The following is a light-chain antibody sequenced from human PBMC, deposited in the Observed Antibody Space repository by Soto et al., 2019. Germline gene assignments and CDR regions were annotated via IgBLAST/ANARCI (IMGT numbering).Light chain of an antibody. J-gene: IGLJ2*01. V-gene: IGLV2-8*01. CDR3: SSYAGSSNLI. CDR2: EVS. Sequence: QSALTQPPSASGSPGQSVTISCTGTTSDVGGYKYVSWYQRHPGKAPKLIIYEVSRRPPGVPDRFSGSKSGNTASLTVSGLHAEDEADYYCSSYAGSSNLIFGGGTKLTVL. CDR1: TSDVGGYKY.